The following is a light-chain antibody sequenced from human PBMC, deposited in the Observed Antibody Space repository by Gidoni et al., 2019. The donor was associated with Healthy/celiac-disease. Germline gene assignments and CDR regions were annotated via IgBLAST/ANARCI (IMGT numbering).Light chain of an antibody. J-gene: IGLJ2*01. CDR3: SSYTSSSPVV. V-gene: IGLV2-14*01. Sequence: QSALTPPASVSGSPGPSITISCTGTSSDVGGYNYVSWYQQHPGKAHKLMIYEVSNRPSGGSNRVSGSKAGNTASLTISGLQAEDEADYYCSSYTSSSPVVFGGGTKLTVL. CDR1: SSDVGGYNY. CDR2: EVS.